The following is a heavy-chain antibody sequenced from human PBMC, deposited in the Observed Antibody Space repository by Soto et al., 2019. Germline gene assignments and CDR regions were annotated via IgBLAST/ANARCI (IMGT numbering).Heavy chain of an antibody. J-gene: IGHJ4*02. CDR2: INPSGGST. D-gene: IGHD1-7*01. Sequence: QVQLVQSGAEVKKPGSSVKVSCKASGGTFSSYAISWVRQAPGQGLEWMGIINPSGGSTSYAQKFQGRVTMTRDTSTSTVYMELSSLRSEDTAVYYCARGGARIVGTTMVYWGQGTLVTVSS. V-gene: IGHV1-46*01. CDR1: GGTFSSYA. CDR3: ARGGARIVGTTMVY.